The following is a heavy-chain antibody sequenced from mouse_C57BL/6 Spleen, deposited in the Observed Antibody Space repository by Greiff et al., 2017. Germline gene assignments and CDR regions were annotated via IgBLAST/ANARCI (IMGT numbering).Heavy chain of an antibody. CDR3: ARLDSSGYWFAY. Sequence: EVKLMESGGGLVQPGGSLKLSCAASGFTFSDYYMYWVRQTPEKRLEWVAYISNGGGSTFYPDTVKGRFTISIDNAKNTLYLQMSRLKSEDTAMYYCARLDSSGYWFAYWGQGTLVTVSA. CDR2: ISNGGGST. D-gene: IGHD3-2*02. CDR1: GFTFSDYY. V-gene: IGHV5-12*01. J-gene: IGHJ3*01.